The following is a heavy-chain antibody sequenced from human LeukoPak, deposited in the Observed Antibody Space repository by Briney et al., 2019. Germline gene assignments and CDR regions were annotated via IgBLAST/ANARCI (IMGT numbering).Heavy chain of an antibody. D-gene: IGHD1-26*01. J-gene: IGHJ3*02. CDR3: ANWELGGAFDI. CDR2: IYYSGST. CDR1: GGSISSYY. V-gene: IGHV4-59*01. Sequence: SETLSLTCTVSGGSISSYYWSWIRQPPGKGLEWIGYIYYSGSTNYNPSLKSRVTISVDTSKNQFSLKLSSVTAADTAVYYCANWELGGAFDIWGQGTMVTVSS.